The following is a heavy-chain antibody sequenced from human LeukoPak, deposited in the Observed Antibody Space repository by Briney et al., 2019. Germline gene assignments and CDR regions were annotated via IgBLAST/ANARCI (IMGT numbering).Heavy chain of an antibody. CDR1: GYTFTGYY. Sequence: GASVKVSCKASGYTFTGYYMHWVRQAPGQGLEWMGGLIPLFGTVNYAQKFQGIVTAYMELSSLTSEDTAVYYCARDGGADWDYWGQGTLVTVSS. D-gene: IGHD3-9*01. V-gene: IGHV1-69*13. CDR3: ARDGGADWDY. CDR2: LIPLFGTV. J-gene: IGHJ4*02.